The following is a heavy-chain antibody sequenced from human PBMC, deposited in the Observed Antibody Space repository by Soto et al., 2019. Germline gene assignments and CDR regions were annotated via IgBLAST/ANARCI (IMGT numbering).Heavy chain of an antibody. V-gene: IGHV1-3*01. CDR3: ARDEVRGGYSSGWHPGYYYGMDV. Sequence: GASVKVSCKASGYTFTSYAMHWVRQAPGQRLEWMGWINAGNGNTKYSQKFQGRVTITRDTSASTAYMELSSLRSEDTAVYYCARDEVRGGYSSGWHPGYYYGMDVWGQGTTVTVSS. CDR2: INAGNGNT. CDR1: GYTFTSYA. J-gene: IGHJ6*02. D-gene: IGHD6-19*01.